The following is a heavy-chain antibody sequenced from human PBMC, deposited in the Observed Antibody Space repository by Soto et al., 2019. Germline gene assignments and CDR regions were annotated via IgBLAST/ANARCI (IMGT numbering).Heavy chain of an antibody. V-gene: IGHV3-33*01. D-gene: IGHD6-13*01. CDR1: GFNFSSYG. Sequence: GGSLRLSCVTSGFNFSSYGMHWVRQAPGKGLEWVAILWYDGSNIYYADSVKGRFTISRDTSKNTLFLQMNSLRAEDTAVYYCARDKRWFDYWGQGTLVTVSS. CDR3: ARDKRWFDY. CDR2: LWYDGSNI. J-gene: IGHJ4*02.